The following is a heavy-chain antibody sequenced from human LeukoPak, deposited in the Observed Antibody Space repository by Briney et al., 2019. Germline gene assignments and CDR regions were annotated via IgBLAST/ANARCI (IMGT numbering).Heavy chain of an antibody. CDR3: ATRYSSSWYVGKDTWSDP. D-gene: IGHD6-13*01. CDR1: GGSISSSSYY. V-gene: IGHV4-39*07. Sequence: SETLSLTCTVSGGSISSSSYYWGWIRQPPGKGLEWIGSIYYSGSTYYNPSLKSRVTISVDTSKNQFSLKLSSVTAADTAVYYCATRYSSSWYVGKDTWSDPWGQGTLVTVSS. CDR2: IYYSGST. J-gene: IGHJ5*02.